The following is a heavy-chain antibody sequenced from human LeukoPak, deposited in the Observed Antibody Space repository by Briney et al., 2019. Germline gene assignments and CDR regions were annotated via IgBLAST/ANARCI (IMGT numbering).Heavy chain of an antibody. D-gene: IGHD4-23*01. CDR1: GFSFSSYG. J-gene: IGHJ4*02. V-gene: IGHV3-33*07. Sequence: PGRSLRLSCAASGFSFSSYGMYWVRQAPGKGLEWVALIYNDGGLPNYLDSVRGRFTISRDNSKNTLYLQMDSLRVEDTAVYYCAQGHYVGNSEFLDNWGQGSLVIVPS. CDR2: IYNDGGLP. CDR3: AQGHYVGNSEFLDN.